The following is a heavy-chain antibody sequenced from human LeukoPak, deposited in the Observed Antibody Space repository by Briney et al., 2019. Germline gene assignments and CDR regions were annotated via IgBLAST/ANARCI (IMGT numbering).Heavy chain of an antibody. CDR3: ARDRGSYWDGGNDY. Sequence: GRSLRLSCAASGFTFSSYGMHWVRQAPGKGLEWVAVIWYDGSNKYHADSVKGRFTISRDNSKNTLYLQMNSPRAEDTAVYYCARDRGSYWDGGNDYWGQGTLVTVSS. CDR2: IWYDGSNK. D-gene: IGHD1-26*01. CDR1: GFTFSSYG. V-gene: IGHV3-33*01. J-gene: IGHJ4*02.